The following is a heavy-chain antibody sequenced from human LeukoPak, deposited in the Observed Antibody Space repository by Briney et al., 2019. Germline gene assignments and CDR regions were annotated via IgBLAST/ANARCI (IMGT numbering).Heavy chain of an antibody. CDR1: GFTFSSYG. D-gene: IGHD6-19*01. CDR3: ARRGEWPINGWYPCES. J-gene: IGHJ5*02. CDR2: IWYDGSNK. Sequence: GRSLRLSCAASGFTFSSYGMHWVRQAPGKGLEWVAVIWYDGSNKYYADSVKGRFTISRDNSKNTLYLQLNSPRPEDTAVYYCARRGEWPINGWYPCESWGQGTLVTVSS. V-gene: IGHV3-33*01.